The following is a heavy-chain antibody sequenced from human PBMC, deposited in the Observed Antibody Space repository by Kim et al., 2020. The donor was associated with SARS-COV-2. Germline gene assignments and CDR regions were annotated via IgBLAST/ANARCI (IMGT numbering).Heavy chain of an antibody. V-gene: IGHV3-66*01. J-gene: IGHJ1*01. D-gene: IGHD1-1*01. CDR3: ARGGLWNDPQH. Sequence: TYYADSVKGRFTISRDNSKNTLYLQMNSLRAEDTAVYYCARGGLWNDPQHWGQGTLVTVSS. CDR2: T.